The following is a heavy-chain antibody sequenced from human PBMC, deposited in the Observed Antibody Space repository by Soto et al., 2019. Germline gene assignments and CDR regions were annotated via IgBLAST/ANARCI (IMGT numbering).Heavy chain of an antibody. J-gene: IGHJ6*02. D-gene: IGHD1-1*01. CDR2: ISYEGSNT. Sequence: LRRSWVVSGFTFETYGIDWVRQAPGKGLQWVALISYEGSNTYYADSVRGRFTISRDNSKNTLYLQMNTLRPEDTGLYYCARVTPGNNLYYFSGLDFWGQGTSVTVSS. CDR3: ARVTPGNNLYYFSGLDF. V-gene: IGHV3-30-3*01. CDR1: GFTFETYG.